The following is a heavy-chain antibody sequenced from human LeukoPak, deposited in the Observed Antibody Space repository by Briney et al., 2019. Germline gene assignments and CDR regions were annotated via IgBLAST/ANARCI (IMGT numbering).Heavy chain of an antibody. CDR2: IKEDGSDK. D-gene: IGHD3-9*01. CDR1: GFKFSTYW. Sequence: GGSLRLSCVASGFKFSTYWMSWVRQAPGKGLEWVADIKEDGSDKYYVDSVKGRFTISRDNTKNTLYLQMNSLRAEDTAVYYFASCILTGYYNGHDAFDIWGQGTMVIVSS. V-gene: IGHV3-7*01. J-gene: IGHJ3*02. CDR3: ASCILTGYYNGHDAFDI.